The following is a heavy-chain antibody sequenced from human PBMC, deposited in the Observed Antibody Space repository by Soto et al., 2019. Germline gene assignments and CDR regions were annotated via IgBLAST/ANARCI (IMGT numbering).Heavy chain of an antibody. CDR1: GFTFSNYD. CDR3: ARCRSSCGHDS. CDR2: IGSGGDT. D-gene: IGHD6-13*01. V-gene: IGHV3-13*01. J-gene: IGHJ4*02. Sequence: EVRLLESGGGLVQPGGSLRLSCVASGFTFSNYDMHWVRQGAGEGLEWVAAIGSGGDTYYPDSVKGRFTISRENGNNSFYLQMNNLRAEDTALSHCARCRSSCGHDSWGQGTLVTVSS.